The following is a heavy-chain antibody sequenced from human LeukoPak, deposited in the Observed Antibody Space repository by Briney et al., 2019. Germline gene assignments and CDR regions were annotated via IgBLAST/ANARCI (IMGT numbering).Heavy chain of an antibody. CDR1: GGSFSGYY. D-gene: IGHD7-27*01. CDR3: ARDPSLGSYFDY. J-gene: IGHJ4*02. V-gene: IGHV4-4*07. Sequence: SETLSLTCAVYGGSFSGYYWSWIRQPPGKGLEWIGRMYTSGSTNYNPSLKSRVTMSLDTSKNQFSLKLSSMTAADTAVYFCARDPSLGSYFDYWGQGTLVTVSS. CDR2: MYTSGST.